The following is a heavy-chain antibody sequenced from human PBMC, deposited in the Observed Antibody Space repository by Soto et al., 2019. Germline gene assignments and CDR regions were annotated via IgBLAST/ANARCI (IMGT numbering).Heavy chain of an antibody. J-gene: IGHJ4*02. CDR1: GISFSVYG. V-gene: IGHV3-30*03. D-gene: IGHD5-12*01. Sequence: LSCAVSGISFSVYGMHWVRQAPGKGLEWVAMISYDGNKSSYGDSVKGRFTISRDNSKNLLYLHMTSLRTEDTAVYYCTTGIVAKTSHFDHWGQGTLVTVSS. CDR2: ISYDGNKS. CDR3: TTGIVAKTSHFDH.